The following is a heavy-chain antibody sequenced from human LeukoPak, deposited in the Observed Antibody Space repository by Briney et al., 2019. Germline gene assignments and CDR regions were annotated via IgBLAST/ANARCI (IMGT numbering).Heavy chain of an antibody. V-gene: IGHV1-69-2*01. D-gene: IGHD3-10*01. Sequence: ASVKVSCKVSGYTFTDYYMHWVQQAPGKGLEWMGLVDPEDGETVYAEKFQGRVTITADTSTDTAYMELSSLRSEDTAVYYCATSRITMVRGVSGAFDIWGQGTMVTVS. CDR2: VDPEDGET. CDR3: ATSRITMVRGVSGAFDI. CDR1: GYTFTDYY. J-gene: IGHJ3*02.